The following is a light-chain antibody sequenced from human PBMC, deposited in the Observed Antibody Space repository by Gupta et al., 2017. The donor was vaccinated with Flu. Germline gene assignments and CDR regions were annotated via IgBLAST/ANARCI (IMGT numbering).Light chain of an antibody. CDR3: ATWDDSRSVWV. CDR2: RND. CDR1: SSNIGRNY. J-gene: IGLJ3*02. Sequence: RVTISCSGSSSNIGRNYVYWYQQLPGTAPKLLIYRNDQRPSGVPDRFSGSKSGISASLAVSGLRSEDEADYYCATWDDSRSVWVFGGGTKLTVL. V-gene: IGLV1-47*01.